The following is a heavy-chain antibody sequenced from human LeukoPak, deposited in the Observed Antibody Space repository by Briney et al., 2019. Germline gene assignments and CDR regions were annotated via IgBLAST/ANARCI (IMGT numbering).Heavy chain of an antibody. CDR2: ISYNSGYI. V-gene: IGHV3-9*01. CDR3: AKVRGTYSSGFFLNS. CDR1: GFSFDNYA. J-gene: IGHJ4*01. Sequence: GGSLRLSCVASGFSFDNYAMNWVRQAPGKGLEWLSIISYNSGYIGYADSVKGRFTISRDNTKNSLYLEMNSLRAEDTAFYYCAKVRGTYSSGFFLNSWGKGALVTVSS. D-gene: IGHD6-19*01.